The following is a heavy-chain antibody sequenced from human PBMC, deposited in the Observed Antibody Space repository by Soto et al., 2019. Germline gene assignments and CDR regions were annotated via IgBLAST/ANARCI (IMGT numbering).Heavy chain of an antibody. CDR1: GGSISSYY. Sequence: SETLSLTCTVSGGSISSYYWSWIRQPPGKGLEWIGYIYYSGSTNYNPSLKSRVTISVDTSKNQFSLKLSSVTAADTAVYYCARVRANSKKFDYWGQGTLVTVS. CDR3: ARVRANSKKFDY. D-gene: IGHD7-27*01. CDR2: IYYSGST. J-gene: IGHJ4*02. V-gene: IGHV4-59*01.